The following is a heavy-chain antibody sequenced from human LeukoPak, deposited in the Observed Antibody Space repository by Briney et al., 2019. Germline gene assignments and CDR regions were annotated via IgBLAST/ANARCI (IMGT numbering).Heavy chain of an antibody. CDR1: GYTFTSYY. V-gene: IGHV1-46*01. CDR2: INPSGGST. J-gene: IGHJ5*02. Sequence: ASVKVSCKASGYTFTSYYMHWVRQAPGQGLEWMGIINPSGGSTSYAQKFQGRVTMTRDTSMSTVYMELSSLRSEDTAVYYCARQPRAAAALNWFDPWGQGTLVTVSS. D-gene: IGHD6-13*01. CDR3: ARQPRAAAALNWFDP.